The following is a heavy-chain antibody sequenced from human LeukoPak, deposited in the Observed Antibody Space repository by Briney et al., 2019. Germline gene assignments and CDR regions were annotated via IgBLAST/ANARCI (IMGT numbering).Heavy chain of an antibody. CDR1: GGSISSYY. CDR3: ARARYVNSFYAFDI. Sequence: SETLSLTCTVSGGSISSYYWSWIRLPPGKGLEWIGYLSKSGNTNYSPSLKSRVTIFGDTSKNQFFLKLSPVTAADTAVYYCARARYVNSFYAFDIWGQGTLVTVSS. CDR2: LSKSGNT. D-gene: IGHD3-9*01. J-gene: IGHJ3*02. V-gene: IGHV4-59*01.